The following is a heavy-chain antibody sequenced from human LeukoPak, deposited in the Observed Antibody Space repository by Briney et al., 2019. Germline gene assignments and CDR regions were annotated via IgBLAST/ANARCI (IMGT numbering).Heavy chain of an antibody. CDR2: IYYSGST. CDR1: GGSISSYY. J-gene: IGHJ4*02. Sequence: PSETLSLTCTVSGGSISSYYWSWIRQPPGKGLEWIGYIYYSGSTNYNPSLKSRVTISVDTSKNQFSLKLSSVTAADTAVYYCARVAGDYDILTGYTYFDYWGQGTLVTVFS. CDR3: ARVAGDYDILTGYTYFDY. D-gene: IGHD3-9*01. V-gene: IGHV4-59*01.